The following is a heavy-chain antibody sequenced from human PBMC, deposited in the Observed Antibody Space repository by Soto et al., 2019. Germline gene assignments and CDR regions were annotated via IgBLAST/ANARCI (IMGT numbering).Heavy chain of an antibody. Sequence: ASVKVSCKASGYTFSNHAMHWVRQAPGQGLEWMGWISAGNGDTKYSQKFQDRVTITRDTSASTAYMELSSLRSEDTAVYYCARAFEYYDILTGYYPDTFDIWGRGTMVTVSS. CDR3: ARAFEYYDILTGYYPDTFDI. CDR1: GYTFSNHA. J-gene: IGHJ3*02. D-gene: IGHD3-9*01. V-gene: IGHV1-3*01. CDR2: ISAGNGDT.